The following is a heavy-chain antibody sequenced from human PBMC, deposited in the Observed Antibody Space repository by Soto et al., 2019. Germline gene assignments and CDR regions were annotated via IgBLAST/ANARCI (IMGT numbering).Heavy chain of an antibody. Sequence: GESLKISCKGSGYSFSSYWSSWVRQMPGKGLEWMGRIDPSDSYTNYSPSFQGHVTISADKSISTAYLQWSSLKASDTAMYYCARQDGDYYYYGMDVWGQGTTVTVSS. V-gene: IGHV5-10-1*01. CDR1: GYSFSSYW. D-gene: IGHD2-15*01. CDR3: ARQDGDYYYYGMDV. CDR2: IDPSDSYT. J-gene: IGHJ6*02.